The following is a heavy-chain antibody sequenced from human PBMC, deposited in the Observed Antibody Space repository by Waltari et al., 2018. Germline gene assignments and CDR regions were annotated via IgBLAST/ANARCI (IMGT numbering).Heavy chain of an antibody. Sequence: EVQLVESGGGLVQPGGSLRLSCAASGFTFSSYWMSWVRQAPGKGLEWVGNIKQDGSEKYYVDAVKGRFTISRDNAKNSLYLQMNSLRAEDTAVYYCAREDTYYYDSSGYSFDYWGQGTLVTVSS. CDR3: AREDTYYYDSSGYSFDY. J-gene: IGHJ4*02. CDR1: GFTFSSYW. CDR2: IKQDGSEK. V-gene: IGHV3-7*01. D-gene: IGHD3-22*01.